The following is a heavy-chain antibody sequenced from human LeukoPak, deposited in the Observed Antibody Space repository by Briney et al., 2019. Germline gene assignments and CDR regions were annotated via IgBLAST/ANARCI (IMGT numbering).Heavy chain of an antibody. D-gene: IGHD5-12*01. V-gene: IGHV4-59*12. CDR3: ARGLGYGY. Sequence: PSETLSLTCTVSGGSISSYYWSWIRQPPGKGLEWIGYIYYSGSTNYNPSLKSRVTISVDTSKNQFSLKLSSVTAADTAVYYCARGLGYGYWGQGTLVTVSS. J-gene: IGHJ4*02. CDR2: IYYSGST. CDR1: GGSISSYY.